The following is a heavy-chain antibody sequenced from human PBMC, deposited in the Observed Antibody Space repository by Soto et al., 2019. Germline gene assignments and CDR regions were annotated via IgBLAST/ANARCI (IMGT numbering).Heavy chain of an antibody. CDR1: AGTFSSYS. CDR3: ARDQGVLWFGESPFDY. CDR2: IIPIFGTA. V-gene: IGHV1-69*13. D-gene: IGHD3-10*01. Sequence: ASVNGSCNASAGTFSSYSISWVRQAPGQGLEWMGGIIPIFGTANYAQKFQGRVTITADESTSTAYMELSSLRSEDTAVYYCARDQGVLWFGESPFDYWGQGTLVTVSS. J-gene: IGHJ4*02.